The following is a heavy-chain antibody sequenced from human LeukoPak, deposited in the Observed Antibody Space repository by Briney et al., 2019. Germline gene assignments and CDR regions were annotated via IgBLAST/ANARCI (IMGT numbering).Heavy chain of an antibody. CDR3: ARFDYFGSGSRSFDP. Sequence: SETLSLTCAVSGGSTSGSYWWSWVRRPPGKGLEWIGEIFYSGSTNYNPSLKSRVSISLDKSKNEFSLKMSSVTAADTAVYFCARFDYFGSGSRSFDPWGQGTLVTVSS. J-gene: IGHJ5*02. CDR1: GGSTSGSYW. V-gene: IGHV4-4*02. D-gene: IGHD3-10*01. CDR2: IFYSGST.